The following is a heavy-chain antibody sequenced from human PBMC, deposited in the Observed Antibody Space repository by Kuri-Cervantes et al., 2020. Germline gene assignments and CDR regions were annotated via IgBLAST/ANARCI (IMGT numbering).Heavy chain of an antibody. CDR2: INWSGRST. D-gene: IGHD4-23*01. J-gene: IGHJ4*02. CDR3: ARDGRDYGGNDY. CDR1: GFAFDDYG. Sequence: GGSLRLSCAASGFAFDDYGMNWVRQVPGKGLEWVSGINWSGRSTGYADSVKGRFTISRDNAKNSLYLQMNSLRAEDTALYYCARDGRDYGGNDYWGQGTLVTVSS. V-gene: IGHV3-20*04.